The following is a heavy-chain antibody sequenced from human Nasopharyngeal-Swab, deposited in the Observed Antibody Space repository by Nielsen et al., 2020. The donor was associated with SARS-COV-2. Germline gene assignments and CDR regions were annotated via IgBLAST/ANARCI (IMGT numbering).Heavy chain of an antibody. Sequence: GGSLRLSCAASGFTFRNYNMNWVRQAPGKGLEGVSSISSSSTYIYYADSVKGRFTISRDNTKNSLSLQMNSLGAEDTAVYYCARDGLDYDFWSASFMDVWGQGTTVTVSS. V-gene: IGHV3-21*01. CDR1: GFTFRNYN. J-gene: IGHJ6*02. D-gene: IGHD3-3*01. CDR3: ARDGLDYDFWSASFMDV. CDR2: ISSSSTYI.